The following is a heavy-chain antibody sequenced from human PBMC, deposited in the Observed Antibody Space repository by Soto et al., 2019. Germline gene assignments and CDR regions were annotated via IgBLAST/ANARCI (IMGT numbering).Heavy chain of an antibody. CDR3: ARHGQGRAGDSSGYRYYYYYYGMDV. J-gene: IGHJ6*02. CDR1: GYTFTSYG. V-gene: IGHV1-18*01. Sequence: ASVKVSCKASGYTFTSYGISWVRQAPGQGLEWMGWISAYNGNTNYAQKLQGRVTMTTDTSTSTAYMELRSLRSDDTAVYYCARHGQGRAGDSSGYRYYYYYYGMDVWGQGTTVTVSS. CDR2: ISAYNGNT. D-gene: IGHD3-22*01.